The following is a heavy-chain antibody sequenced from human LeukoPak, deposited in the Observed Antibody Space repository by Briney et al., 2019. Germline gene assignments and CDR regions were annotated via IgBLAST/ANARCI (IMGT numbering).Heavy chain of an antibody. V-gene: IGHV4-34*01. D-gene: IGHD3-10*01. CDR3: ARLVWFGELYYYYGMDV. CDR1: GGSFSGYY. Sequence: SETLSLTCAVYGGSFSGYYWSWIRQPPGKGLEWIGEINHSGSTNYNPSLKSRVTISVDTSKNQFSLKLSSVTAADTAVYYCARLVWFGELYYYYGMDVWGQGTTVTVSS. J-gene: IGHJ6*02. CDR2: INHSGST.